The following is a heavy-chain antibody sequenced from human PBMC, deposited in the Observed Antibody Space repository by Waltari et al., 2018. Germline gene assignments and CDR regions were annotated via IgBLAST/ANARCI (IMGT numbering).Heavy chain of an antibody. CDR3: ARGFPAVAGFDY. V-gene: IGHV1-69*05. Sequence: QVQLVQSGAEVKKPGPSVKVSCKASGGNFSSSAISWVRQAPGQGLEWMGVIISIFGTANYAQKFQGRVTITTDESTSTAYMELSSLRSEDTAVYYCARGFPAVAGFDYWGQGTLVTVSS. D-gene: IGHD6-19*01. J-gene: IGHJ4*02. CDR1: GGNFSSSA. CDR2: IISIFGTA.